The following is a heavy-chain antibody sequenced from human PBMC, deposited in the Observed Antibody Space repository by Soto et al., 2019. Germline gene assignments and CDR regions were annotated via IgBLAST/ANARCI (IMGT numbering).Heavy chain of an antibody. D-gene: IGHD6-19*01. J-gene: IGHJ4*02. V-gene: IGHV3-48*02. Sequence: SGGSLRLSCAASGFTFSSYSMNWVRQAPGKGLEWVSYISSSSSTIYYADSVKGRFTISRDNAKNSLYLQMNSLRDEDTAVYYCARDSPGYSSGWYVPTFDYWGQGTLVTVSS. CDR2: ISSSSSTI. CDR3: ARDSPGYSSGWYVPTFDY. CDR1: GFTFSSYS.